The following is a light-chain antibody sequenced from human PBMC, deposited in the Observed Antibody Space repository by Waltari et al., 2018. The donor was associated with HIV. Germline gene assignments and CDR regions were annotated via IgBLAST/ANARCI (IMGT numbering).Light chain of an antibody. CDR2: YDS. Sequence: SSVLTHSPPVSVAPGKTATITCGGKNISRKSVHWYQQKPGQAPGLVICYDSNRPSGVPDRFSGSNSGNTAALTISRVGVGEEADYYCQVWDSTSGHVLFGGGTKLTVL. V-gene: IGLV3-21*04. CDR1: NISRKS. CDR3: QVWDSTSGHVL. J-gene: IGLJ2*01.